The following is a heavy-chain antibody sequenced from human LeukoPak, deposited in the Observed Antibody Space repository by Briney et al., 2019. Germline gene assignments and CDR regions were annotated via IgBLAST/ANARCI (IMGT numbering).Heavy chain of an antibody. CDR1: GGSISSYY. D-gene: IGHD3-10*01. V-gene: IGHV4-59*08. Sequence: SETLSLTCTVSGGSISSYYWSWLRQPPGKGLEWIGYIYYSGSTNYNPSLKSRVTISVDTSKNQFSLKLSSVTAADTAVYYCARHGLSIDGSGSYYNAYGSFDYWGQGTLVTVSS. CDR2: IYYSGST. J-gene: IGHJ4*02. CDR3: ARHGLSIDGSGSYYNAYGSFDY.